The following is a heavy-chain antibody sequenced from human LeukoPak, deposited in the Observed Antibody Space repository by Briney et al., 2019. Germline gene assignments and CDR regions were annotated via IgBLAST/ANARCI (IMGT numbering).Heavy chain of an antibody. Sequence: AGGSLRLSCAASGFTFSSYSINWVRQAPGKGLEWVSSISSSSSYIYYADSVKGRFTISRDNAKNSLYLQMNSLRAEDTAVYYCARRLYYDSSGYYNTAFDYWGQGTLVTVSS. D-gene: IGHD3-22*01. CDR1: GFTFSSYS. J-gene: IGHJ4*02. CDR3: ARRLYYDSSGYYNTAFDY. V-gene: IGHV3-21*01. CDR2: ISSSSSYI.